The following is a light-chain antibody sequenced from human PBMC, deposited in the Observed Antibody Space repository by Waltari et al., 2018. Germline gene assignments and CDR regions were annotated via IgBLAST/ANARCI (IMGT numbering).Light chain of an antibody. Sequence: QAVVTQEPSLTVSPGGTVTLTCGSITGPVTGGHYPYWIQQKPGQAPRTLIYDSSHSHPWTPAPFSGPHLGGKAARTLSGAQPEDEADYYCLLTYSDPRREVFGGGTKLTVL. V-gene: IGLV7-46*01. CDR3: LLTYSDPRREV. CDR2: DSS. CDR1: TGPVTGGHY. J-gene: IGLJ3*02.